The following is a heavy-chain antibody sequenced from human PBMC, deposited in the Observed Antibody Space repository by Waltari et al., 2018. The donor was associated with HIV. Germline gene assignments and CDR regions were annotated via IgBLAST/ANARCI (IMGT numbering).Heavy chain of an antibody. CDR3: ASEDFWGGPHN. CDR1: GSTLTLFN. D-gene: IGHD3-3*01. J-gene: IGHJ4*02. CDR2: MSSTSSFI. V-gene: IGHV3-21*03. Sequence: DAHLVESGGGLVNTGRSLTFPCVVPGSTLTLFNMKWVRQAPGKGLEWVSSMSSTSSFIYYGDSVKGRFTISRDNAKHSLYLQINNLRAEDTAVYYCASEDFWGGPHNWRQGTLVTVSS.